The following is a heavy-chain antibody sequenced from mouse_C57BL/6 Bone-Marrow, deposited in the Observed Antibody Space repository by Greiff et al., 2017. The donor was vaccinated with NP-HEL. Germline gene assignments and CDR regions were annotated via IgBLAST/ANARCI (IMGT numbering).Heavy chain of an antibody. Sequence: VQLVESGPGLVAPSQCLSITCTVSGFSLTSYAISWVRQPPGKGLEWLGVIWTGGGANYNSALNSRLSISTDNSKSQVFLKMNSLRTDDTARYYCAKNSLPYGGSSYFDYWGQGTTLTVSS. CDR1: GFSLTSYA. V-gene: IGHV2-9-1*01. CDR3: AKNSLPYGGSSYFDY. D-gene: IGHD1-1*01. CDR2: IWTGGGA. J-gene: IGHJ2*01.